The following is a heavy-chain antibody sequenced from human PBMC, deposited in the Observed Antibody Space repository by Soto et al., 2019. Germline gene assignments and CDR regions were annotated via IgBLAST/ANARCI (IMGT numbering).Heavy chain of an antibody. CDR1: GFTFSSYG. D-gene: IGHD4-4*01. Sequence: AGGSLRLSCAASGFTFSSYGMHWVRQAPGKGLEWVAVIWYDGSNKYYAESVKGRFTISRDNSKNTLYLQMNSLRAEDTAVYYFARYHRVTTVTTRRSNWFDPWGQGTLVTVSS. CDR3: ARYHRVTTVTTRRSNWFDP. J-gene: IGHJ5*02. V-gene: IGHV3-33*01. CDR2: IWYDGSNK.